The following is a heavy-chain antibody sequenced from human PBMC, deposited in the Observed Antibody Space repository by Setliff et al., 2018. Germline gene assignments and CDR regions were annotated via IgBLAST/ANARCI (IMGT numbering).Heavy chain of an antibody. Sequence: LRLSCAASGFTLSDHYIDWIRQAPGKGLEWVGRITNKVNHYVTEYAASVQDRFTISRDNAKNSLYLQMNSLRAEDTAVYYCARGSGWYDFWGQGTLVTVSS. V-gene: IGHV3-72*01. D-gene: IGHD6-19*01. CDR3: ARGSGWYDF. CDR2: ITNKVNHYVT. J-gene: IGHJ4*02. CDR1: GFTLSDHY.